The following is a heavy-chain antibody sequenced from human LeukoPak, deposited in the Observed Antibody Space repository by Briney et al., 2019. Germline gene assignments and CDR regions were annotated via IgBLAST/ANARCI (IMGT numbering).Heavy chain of an antibody. V-gene: IGHV4-39*07. D-gene: IGHD3-10*01. CDR1: GFTFSSYS. Sequence: PGGSLRLSCAASGFTFSSYSMNWVRQAPGKGLEWIGSIYSSVSTYYNPSLKSRVTISVDTSKNQFSLKLSSVTAADTAVYYCARGRNYYGSGSLVDYWGQGTLVAVSS. J-gene: IGHJ4*02. CDR3: ARGRNYYGSGSLVDY. CDR2: IYSSVST.